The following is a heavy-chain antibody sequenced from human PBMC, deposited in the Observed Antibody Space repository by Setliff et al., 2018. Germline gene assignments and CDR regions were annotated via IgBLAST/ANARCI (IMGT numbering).Heavy chain of an antibody. V-gene: IGHV3-7*01. D-gene: IGHD2-21*02. J-gene: IGHJ3*02. Sequence: SLRLSCAASGFTFSSYWMSWVRQAPGKGLEWVANIKQDGSEKYYVDSVKGRFTISRDNAKNSLYLQMNSLRAEDTAVYYCARAFGGNSDAFDIWGQGTMVTVSS. CDR2: IKQDGSEK. CDR1: GFTFSSYW. CDR3: ARAFGGNSDAFDI.